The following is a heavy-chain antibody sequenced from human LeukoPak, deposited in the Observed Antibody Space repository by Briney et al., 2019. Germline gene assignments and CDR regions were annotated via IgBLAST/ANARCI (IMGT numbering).Heavy chain of an antibody. D-gene: IGHD3-16*02. V-gene: IGHV4-34*01. CDR2: INHSGST. CDR1: GGSFSGYY. Sequence: SETLSLTCAVYGGSFSGYYWSWIRQPPGKGLEWIGEINHSGSTNYNPSLKSRVTISVDTSKNQFSLKLSSVTAADTAVYYCAGLAITFGGVIATYYYYYMDVWGKGTTVTISS. CDR3: AGLAITFGGVIATYYYYYMDV. J-gene: IGHJ6*03.